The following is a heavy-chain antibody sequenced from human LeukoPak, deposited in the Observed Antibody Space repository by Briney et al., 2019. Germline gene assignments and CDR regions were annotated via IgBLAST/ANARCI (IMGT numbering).Heavy chain of an antibody. CDR1: GFTFSSYA. D-gene: IGHD5-12*01. CDR3: AKDIVATPFDY. CDR2: IGAGGTFT. V-gene: IGHV3-23*01. J-gene: IGHJ4*02. Sequence: GGSLRLSCTASGFTFSSYAMNWVRQAPGKGLEWVSGIGAGGTFTYYADSVKGRFTISRDNSKNTLYLQMNSLRAEDTAVYYCAKDIVATPFDYWGQGTLVTVSS.